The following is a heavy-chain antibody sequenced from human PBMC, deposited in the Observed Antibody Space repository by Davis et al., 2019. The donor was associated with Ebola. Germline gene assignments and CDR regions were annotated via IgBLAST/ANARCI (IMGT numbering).Heavy chain of an antibody. D-gene: IGHD6-19*01. CDR1: GFSVSSNY. CDR2: IYSGGST. CDR3: ARQLTTVAGSYYFDY. J-gene: IGHJ4*02. V-gene: IGHV3-66*04. Sequence: GESLKISCAASGFSVSSNYMSWVRQAPGKGLEWVSVIYSGGSTYYADSVKGRFTISRDNSKNTLNLQMNSLRAEDTAVYYCARQLTTVAGSYYFDYWGQGTLVTVSS.